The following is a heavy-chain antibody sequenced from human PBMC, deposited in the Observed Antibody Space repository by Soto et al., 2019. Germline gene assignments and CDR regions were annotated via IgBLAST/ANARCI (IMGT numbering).Heavy chain of an antibody. CDR3: ASPSGGYYDSSGYYDAFDI. CDR1: GYSFTSYW. V-gene: IGHV5-10-1*01. CDR2: IDPSDSYT. D-gene: IGHD3-22*01. Sequence: GESLKISCKGSGYSFTSYWISWVRQMPGKGLEWMGRIDPSDSYTNYSPSFQGHVTISADKSISTAYLQWSSLKASDTAMYYCASPSGGYYDSSGYYDAFDIWGQGTMVTVSS. J-gene: IGHJ3*02.